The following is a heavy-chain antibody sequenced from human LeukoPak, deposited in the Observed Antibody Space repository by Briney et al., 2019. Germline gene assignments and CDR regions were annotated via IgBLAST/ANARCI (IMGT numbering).Heavy chain of an antibody. Sequence: GASVKVSCKASGYTFTGYYMHWVRQAPGQGLEWMGWINPNSGGTNYAQKFQGRVTMTRDTSISTAYMELSSLRSEDTAVYYCATVPRFLEPQGYWGQGTLVTVSS. V-gene: IGHV1-2*02. CDR3: ATVPRFLEPQGY. D-gene: IGHD3-3*01. J-gene: IGHJ4*02. CDR2: INPNSGGT. CDR1: GYTFTGYY.